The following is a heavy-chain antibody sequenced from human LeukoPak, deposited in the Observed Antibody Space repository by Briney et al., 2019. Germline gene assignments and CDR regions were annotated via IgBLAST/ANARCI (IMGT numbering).Heavy chain of an antibody. CDR1: GYTFTSCY. CDR2: INPSGGST. CDR3: ARALVGARQGFDY. J-gene: IGHJ4*02. V-gene: IGHV1-46*01. D-gene: IGHD1-26*01. Sequence: ASVKVSCKASGYTFTSCYMHWVRQAPGQGLEWMGIINPSGGSTSYAQKFQGRVTMTRDMSTSTVYMELSSLRSEDTAVYYCARALVGARQGFDYWGQGTLVTVSS.